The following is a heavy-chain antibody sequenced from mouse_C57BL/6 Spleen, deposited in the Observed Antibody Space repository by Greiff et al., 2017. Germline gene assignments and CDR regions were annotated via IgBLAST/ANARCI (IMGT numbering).Heavy chain of an antibody. CDR3: ARRDYGSSLAWFAY. CDR1: GYTFTSYW. CDR2: IYPSDSET. D-gene: IGHD1-1*01. J-gene: IGHJ3*01. Sequence: VQLQQPGAELVRPGSSVKLSCKASGYTFTSYWMDWVKQRPGQGLEWIGNIYPSDSETHYNQKFKDKATLTVDKSSSTAYMQLSSLTSEDSAVYYCARRDYGSSLAWFAYWGQGTLVTVSA. V-gene: IGHV1-61*01.